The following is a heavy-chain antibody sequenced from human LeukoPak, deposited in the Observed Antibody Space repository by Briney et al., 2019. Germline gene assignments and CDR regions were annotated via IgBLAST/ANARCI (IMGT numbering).Heavy chain of an antibody. CDR2: VFHSGNA. J-gene: IGHJ6*03. CDR1: GGSISSSLYH. D-gene: IGHD1-1*01. Sequence: TSETLSLTCSVSGGSISSSLYHWGWLRQPPGKGLEWIGNVFHSGNAYYSPSLQSRVAISVDMSNNQFSLKLTSVTAGDTAVYYCARQIVGSSWNYYYSYMDVWGKGTSVTVSS. CDR3: ARQIVGSSWNYYYSYMDV. V-gene: IGHV4-39*01.